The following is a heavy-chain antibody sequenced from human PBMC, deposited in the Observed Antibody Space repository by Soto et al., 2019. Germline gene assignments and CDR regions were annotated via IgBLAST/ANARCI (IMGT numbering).Heavy chain of an antibody. CDR3: AKARLWGGDGYNSYYYNAMDV. CDR1: GFTFSSYG. CDR2: ISYDGSNK. V-gene: IGHV3-30*18. J-gene: IGHJ6*02. Sequence: HPGGSLRLSCAASGFTFSSYGMHWVRQAPGKGLEWVAVISYDGSNKYYADSVKGRFTISRDNAKNSLYLQMNSLRPEDTALYYCAKARLWGGDGYNSYYYNAMDVWGQGTTVTVSS. D-gene: IGHD3-16*01.